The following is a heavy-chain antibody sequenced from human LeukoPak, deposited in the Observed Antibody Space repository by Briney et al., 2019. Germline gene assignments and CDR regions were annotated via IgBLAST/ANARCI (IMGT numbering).Heavy chain of an antibody. CDR3: ARDRRYGDYPYGMDV. J-gene: IGHJ6*02. Sequence: SETLSLTCTVSGGSISSYYWSWIRQPPGKGLEWIGYIYYSGSTNYNPSLKSRVTISVDTSKNQFSLKLSSVTAADTAVYYCARDRRYGDYPYGMDVWGQGTTVTVSS. CDR1: GGSISSYY. CDR2: IYYSGST. D-gene: IGHD4-17*01. V-gene: IGHV4-59*01.